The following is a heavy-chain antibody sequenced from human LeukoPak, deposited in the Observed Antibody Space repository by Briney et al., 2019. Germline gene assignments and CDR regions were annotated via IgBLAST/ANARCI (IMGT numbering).Heavy chain of an antibody. CDR1: GFTFSSYG. J-gene: IGHJ3*02. V-gene: IGHV3-33*01. D-gene: IGHD6-19*01. CDR2: IWYDGSNK. CDR3: ARDQGGGWDDAFDI. Sequence: PGGSLRLSCAASGFTFSSYGMHWVRQAPGKGLEWVAVIWYDGSNKYYADSVKGRFTISRDNSKNTLYLQMNSLRAEDTAVYYCARDQGGGWDDAFDIWGQGTMVTVSS.